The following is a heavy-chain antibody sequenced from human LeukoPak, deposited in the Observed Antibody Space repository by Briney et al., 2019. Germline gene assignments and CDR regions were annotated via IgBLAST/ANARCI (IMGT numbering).Heavy chain of an antibody. CDR1: GASISSYY. CDR3: ARYRGSSGWSW. D-gene: IGHD6-19*01. J-gene: IGHJ4*02. Sequence: SETLSLTCTVSGASISSYYWSWIRQPPGKGLEWIGEINHSGSTNYNPSLKSRVTISVDTSKNQFSLKLSSVTAADTAVYYCARYRGSSGWSWWGQGTLVTVSS. CDR2: INHSGST. V-gene: IGHV4-34*01.